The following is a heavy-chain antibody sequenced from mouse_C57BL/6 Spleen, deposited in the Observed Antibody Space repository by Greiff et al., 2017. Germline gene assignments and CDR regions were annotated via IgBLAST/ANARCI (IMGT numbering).Heavy chain of an antibody. CDR2: INPNNGGT. CDR3: ARDLPYDYHFDY. D-gene: IGHD2-4*01. Sequence: EVQLQESGPELVKPGASVKISCKASGYTFTDYYMNWVKQSHGKSLEWIGDINPNNGGTSYNQKFKGKATLTVDKSSSTAYMELRSLTSEDSAVYYCARDLPYDYHFDYWGQGTTLTVSS. CDR1: GYTFTDYY. V-gene: IGHV1-26*01. J-gene: IGHJ2*01.